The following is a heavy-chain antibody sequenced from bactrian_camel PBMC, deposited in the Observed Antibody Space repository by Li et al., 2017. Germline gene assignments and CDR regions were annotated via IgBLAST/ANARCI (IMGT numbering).Heavy chain of an antibody. CDR2: INPDGRT. CDR3: AARTTTWCVAGTLHPGDFEY. V-gene: IGHV3S57*01. D-gene: IGHD2*01. CDR1: GYTYRGGC. Sequence: HVQLVESGGGPVQAGGSLRLSCVVSGYTYRGGCMGWFRQSPGKEREGVGYINPDGRTSYADSVKGRFTMSRDNRKNTLYLQMNSLKPEDTAMYYCAARTTTWCVAGTLHPGDFEYWGQGTQVTVS. J-gene: IGHJ4*01.